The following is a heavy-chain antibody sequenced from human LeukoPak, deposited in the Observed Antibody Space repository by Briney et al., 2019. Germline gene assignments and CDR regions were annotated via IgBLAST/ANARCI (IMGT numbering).Heavy chain of an antibody. CDR1: GGSISSRDW. CDR3: ARASHDYGDYSHFDY. D-gene: IGHD4-17*01. J-gene: IGHJ4*02. V-gene: IGHV4-4*02. Sequence: SGTLSLTCAVSGGSISSRDWWSWVRQPPGKGLEWIGEIYHSGSTNYNPSLKTRVTISVDKSKNQFSLKLSTVTAADTAVYYCARASHDYGDYSHFDYWGQGTLVTVSS. CDR2: IYHSGST.